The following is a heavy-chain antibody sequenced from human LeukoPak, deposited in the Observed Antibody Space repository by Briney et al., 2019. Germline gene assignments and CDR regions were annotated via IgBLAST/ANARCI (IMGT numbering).Heavy chain of an antibody. CDR3: ARGWRGSGYDRPYFDY. J-gene: IGHJ4*02. Sequence: GGSLRLSCAASGFTFSSYAMSWVRQAPGKGLEWVSAISGSGGSTYYADSVKGRFTISRDNSKNTLSLQMNSLRAEDTAVYYCARGWRGSGYDRPYFDYWGQGTLVTVSS. CDR1: GFTFSSYA. V-gene: IGHV3-23*01. D-gene: IGHD3-22*01. CDR2: ISGSGGST.